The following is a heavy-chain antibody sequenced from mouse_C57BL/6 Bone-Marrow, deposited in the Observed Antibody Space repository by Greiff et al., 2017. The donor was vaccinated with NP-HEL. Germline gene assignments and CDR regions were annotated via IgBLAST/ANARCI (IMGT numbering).Heavy chain of an antibody. J-gene: IGHJ3*01. CDR1: GYTFTSYW. Sequence: QVQLQQPGAELVKPGASVKVSCKASGYTFTSYWMHWVKQRPGQGLEWLGNINPSNGGTNYNEKVKSKATLTVAKSSSTAYMQLSSLTSEDSAVYYCAEGYGSSFAWFAYWGQGTLVTVSA. D-gene: IGHD1-1*01. CDR3: AEGYGSSFAWFAY. CDR2: INPSNGGT. V-gene: IGHV1-53*01.